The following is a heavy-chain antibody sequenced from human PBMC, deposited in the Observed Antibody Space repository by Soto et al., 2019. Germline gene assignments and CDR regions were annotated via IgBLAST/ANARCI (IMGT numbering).Heavy chain of an antibody. V-gene: IGHV3-7*01. CDR1: GFPFSSYW. Sequence: GGSLRLSCAASGFPFSSYWMSWVRQAAGKGLAWVASIKADGSEKYYVDSVKGRFTTSRDNAKNSLYLQMNSLRAEDTAIYYCVRVPAGKLLGPWGQGTLVTVSS. J-gene: IGHJ5*02. CDR2: IKADGSEK. CDR3: VRVPAGKLLGP. D-gene: IGHD1-1*01.